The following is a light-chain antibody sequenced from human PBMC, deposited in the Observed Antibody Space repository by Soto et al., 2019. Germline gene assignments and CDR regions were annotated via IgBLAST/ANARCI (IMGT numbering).Light chain of an antibody. Sequence: IHLTQSPSTLSASVGDRVTITCLASQSISSWLAWYQQKPGKAPKLLIYKASSLESGVPSRFSGSGSGTEFTLTISSLQPDDFATYYCQQYNSYSPWTFGQGTKVDIK. CDR1: QSISSW. J-gene: IGKJ1*01. V-gene: IGKV1-5*03. CDR2: KAS. CDR3: QQYNSYSPWT.